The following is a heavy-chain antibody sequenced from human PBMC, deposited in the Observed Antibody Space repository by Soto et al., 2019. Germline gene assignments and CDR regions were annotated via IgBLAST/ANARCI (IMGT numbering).Heavy chain of an antibody. V-gene: IGHV4-39*01. CDR3: ARLVYDSGTYRPF. J-gene: IGHJ4*02. CDR2: IYYSGYT. CDR1: GGNIRSRCYY. D-gene: IGHD3-22*01. Sequence: SSVAGGNIRSRCYYWDWIRKPPGKGLEWIGNIYYSGYTYYNPSLKSRVTISVDTSKNQFSLKLSSVTAADTAVYYWARLVYDSGTYRPFWVQGTLVTVSS.